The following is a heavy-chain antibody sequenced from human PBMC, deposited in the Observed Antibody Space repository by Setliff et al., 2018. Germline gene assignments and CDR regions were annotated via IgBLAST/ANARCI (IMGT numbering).Heavy chain of an antibody. Sequence: PGGSLRLSCVASGFTFSNYGMHWVRQAPGKGLEWVALIWNDGSSKFYGDSVKGRFTISRDNSKNKLYLQMDSLRAEDTAVYYCARNWVTAQHYYYGMDVWGQGTTVTVSS. D-gene: IGHD2-21*02. CDR3: ARNWVTAQHYYYGMDV. J-gene: IGHJ6*02. V-gene: IGHV3-33*01. CDR1: GFTFSNYG. CDR2: IWNDGSSK.